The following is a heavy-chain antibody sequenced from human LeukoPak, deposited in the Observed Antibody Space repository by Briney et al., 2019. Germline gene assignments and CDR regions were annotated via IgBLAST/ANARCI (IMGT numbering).Heavy chain of an antibody. CDR1: GGSISSSSYY. J-gene: IGHJ5*02. D-gene: IGHD3-3*01. Sequence: SETLSLTCTVSGGSISSSSYYWGWIRQPPGKGLEWIGSIYYSGSTYYNPSLKSRVTISVDTSKNQFSLKLSSVTAADTAVYYCASESVFGVVIIRSDPWGQGTLVTVSS. V-gene: IGHV4-39*07. CDR3: ASESVFGVVIIRSDP. CDR2: IYYSGST.